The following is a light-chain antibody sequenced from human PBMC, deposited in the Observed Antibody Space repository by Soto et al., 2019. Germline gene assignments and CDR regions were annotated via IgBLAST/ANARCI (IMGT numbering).Light chain of an antibody. CDR2: WAS. CDR3: QQYYRTPPMYT. V-gene: IGKV4-1*01. J-gene: IGKJ2*01. CDR1: QSVLYSSDNKNY. Sequence: DIVMTQSPDSLAVSLGERATISCKSSQSVLYSSDNKNYLAWYQQKPGQPPKLLIYWASTREFGVPDRFSGGGAGTDFPLTISSLQAEDVAVYYCQQYYRTPPMYTFGQGTKLEIK.